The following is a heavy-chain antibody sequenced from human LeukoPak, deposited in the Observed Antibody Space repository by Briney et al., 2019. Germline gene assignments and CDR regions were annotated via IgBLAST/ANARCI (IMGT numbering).Heavy chain of an antibody. CDR3: ARLDYGDNAFDY. D-gene: IGHD4-17*01. CDR2: INHSGST. V-gene: IGHV4-34*01. CDR1: GRSFSGYY. Sequence: SETLSLTCAVYGRSFSGYYWSWIRQPPGKGLEWIGEINHSGSTNYNPSLKSRVTISVDTSKNQFSLKLSSVTAADTAVYYCARLDYGDNAFDYWGQGTLVTVSS. J-gene: IGHJ4*02.